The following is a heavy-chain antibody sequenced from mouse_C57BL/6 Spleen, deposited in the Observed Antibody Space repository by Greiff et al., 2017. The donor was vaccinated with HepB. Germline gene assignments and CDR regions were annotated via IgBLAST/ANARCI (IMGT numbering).Heavy chain of an antibody. V-gene: IGHV10-3*01. D-gene: IGHD2-1*01. CDR2: IRSKSSNYAT. J-gene: IGHJ4*01. CDR3: VRDRGGNSYYAMDY. Sequence: EVQVVESGGGLVQPKGSLKLSCAASGFTFNTYAMHWVRQAPGKGLEWVARIRSKSSNYATYYADSVKDRFTISRDDSQSMLYLQMNNLKTEDTAMYYSVRDRGGNSYYAMDYWGQGTSVTVSS. CDR1: GFTFNTYA.